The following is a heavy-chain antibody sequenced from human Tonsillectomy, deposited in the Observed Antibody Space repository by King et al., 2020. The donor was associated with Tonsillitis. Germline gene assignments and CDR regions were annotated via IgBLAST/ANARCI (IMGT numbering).Heavy chain of an antibody. V-gene: IGHV3-33*05. J-gene: IGHJ4*02. CDR2: ISYDGSNK. D-gene: IGHD6-13*01. CDR1: GFTFSIYG. Sequence: VQLVESGGGVVQPGRSLRLSCAASGFTFSIYGMHWVRQAPGKGLEWVTVISYDGSNKYYADSVKGRFTISRDNSKNTLYLQMNSLRAEDTALYYCARDRSWYAVDATWVYWGQGTLVTVSS. CDR3: ARDRSWYAVDATWVY.